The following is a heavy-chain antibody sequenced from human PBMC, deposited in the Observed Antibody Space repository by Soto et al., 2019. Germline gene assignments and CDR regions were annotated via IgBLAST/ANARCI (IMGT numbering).Heavy chain of an antibody. CDR1: GGSISSAAYY. D-gene: IGHD5-18*01. CDR3: ASEYTYGSNFFDC. Sequence: QVQLQESGPGLVKPSETLSLTCTVSGGSISSAAYYWSWIRQHPGKVLESIGYISHGGSTYYNPSLKRRVIISVDTSKNQFSLSLTSVTAAGTAVYYCASEYTYGSNFFDCWGQGALVTVSS. V-gene: IGHV4-31*03. J-gene: IGHJ4*02. CDR2: ISHGGST.